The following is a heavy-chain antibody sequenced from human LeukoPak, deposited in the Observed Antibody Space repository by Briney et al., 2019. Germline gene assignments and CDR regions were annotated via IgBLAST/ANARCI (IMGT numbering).Heavy chain of an antibody. CDR2: ISAYNGNT. CDR3: ARVGGRDSSGYYYQVAYFDY. V-gene: IGHV1-18*01. D-gene: IGHD3-22*01. Sequence: ASVKVSCKASGYTFTSYGISWVQQAPGQGLEWMGWISAYNGNTNYAQKLQGRVTMTTDTSTSTAYMELRSLRSDDTAVYYCARVGGRDSSGYYYQVAYFDYWGQGTLVTVSS. CDR1: GYTFTSYG. J-gene: IGHJ4*02.